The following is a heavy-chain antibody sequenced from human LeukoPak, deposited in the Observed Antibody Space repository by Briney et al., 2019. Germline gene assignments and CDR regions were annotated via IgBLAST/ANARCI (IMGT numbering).Heavy chain of an antibody. J-gene: IGHJ4*02. Sequence: GGSLRLSCAASGFTFSSYAMSWVRQAPGKGLEWVSAISGSGGSTYYADSVKGRFTISRDNSKNTLYLQMNSLRAEDTAVYYCARDYYDSSGYWPLDYWGQGTLVTVSS. D-gene: IGHD3-22*01. CDR1: GFTFSSYA. CDR2: ISGSGGST. V-gene: IGHV3-23*01. CDR3: ARDYYDSSGYWPLDY.